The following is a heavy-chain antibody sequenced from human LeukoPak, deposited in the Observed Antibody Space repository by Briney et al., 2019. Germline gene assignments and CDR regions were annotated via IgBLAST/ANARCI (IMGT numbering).Heavy chain of an antibody. V-gene: IGHV6-1*01. D-gene: IGHD6-13*01. CDR2: TYYRSKWYS. CDR1: GDSASSNSAA. Sequence: SQTLSLTCAISGDSASSNSAAWNWIRLSPSRGLEWLGRTYYRSKWYSDYALSVRGRIIINPDTSKNQFSLQLDSVTPDDAAVYYCAKYSSNWYIDYWGQGTLVTVSS. J-gene: IGHJ4*02. CDR3: AKYSSNWYIDY.